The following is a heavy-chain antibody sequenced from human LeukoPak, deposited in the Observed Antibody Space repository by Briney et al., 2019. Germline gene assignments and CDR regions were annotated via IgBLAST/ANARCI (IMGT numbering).Heavy chain of an antibody. D-gene: IGHD3-10*01. Sequence: SETLSLTCNVSGGSISNYYWSWIRQPPGKGLDWIGYIYYNDGSTNYNPSLKSRVTLSVDTSKNQFSLKLTSVTAADTAVYYCARHPPRITMVRGVSKNWYCDLWGRGTLVTVSS. J-gene: IGHJ2*01. CDR2: IYYNDGST. CDR3: ARHPPRITMVRGVSKNWYCDL. CDR1: GGSISNYY. V-gene: IGHV4-59*08.